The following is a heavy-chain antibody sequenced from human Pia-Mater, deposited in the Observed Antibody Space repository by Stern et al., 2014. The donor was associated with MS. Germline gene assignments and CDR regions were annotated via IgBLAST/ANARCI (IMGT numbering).Heavy chain of an antibody. CDR1: GGSISSAEYY. D-gene: IGHD5-24*01. CDR3: SRDADGYSLVFGY. CDR2: IHNSGTN. J-gene: IGHJ4*02. Sequence: QLQLQESGPGLVKPSQTLSLTCAVTGGSISSAEYYWSWIRQSPGKGLEWFGYIHNSGTNYYNPSLKSRVTISVDTSKNQFSLKLRSVTAADTAVYYCSRDADGYSLVFGYWGRGTLVTVSS. V-gene: IGHV4-30-4*01.